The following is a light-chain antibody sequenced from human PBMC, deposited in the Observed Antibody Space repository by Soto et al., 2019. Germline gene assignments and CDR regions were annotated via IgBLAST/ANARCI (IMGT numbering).Light chain of an antibody. J-gene: IGKJ1*01. CDR3: QQYGSSPRT. CDR1: QSISSNY. CDR2: GAS. V-gene: IGKV3-20*01. Sequence: EIVLTQSPGTLSMSPGERATLSCRASQSISSNYLAWYQQKPGQAPRLLIYGASSRATGIPDRFSGSGSGTYFTLTISRLEAEDFAVYYCQQYGSSPRTFVQGTKVEFK.